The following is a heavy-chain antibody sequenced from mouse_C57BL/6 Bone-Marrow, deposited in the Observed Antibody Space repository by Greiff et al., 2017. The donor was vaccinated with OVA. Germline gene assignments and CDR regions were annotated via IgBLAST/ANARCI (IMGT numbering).Heavy chain of an antibody. Sequence: VQLQQPGAELVKPGASVKLSCKASGYTFTSYWMHWVKQRPGQGLEWIGMIHPNSGSTNYNEKFKSKATLTVDKSSSTAYMQLSSLTSEDSAVYYCAIYYGNWYFDVWGTGTTVTVSS. D-gene: IGHD2-1*01. CDR2: IHPNSGST. CDR3: AIYYGNWYFDV. CDR1: GYTFTSYW. V-gene: IGHV1-64*01. J-gene: IGHJ1*03.